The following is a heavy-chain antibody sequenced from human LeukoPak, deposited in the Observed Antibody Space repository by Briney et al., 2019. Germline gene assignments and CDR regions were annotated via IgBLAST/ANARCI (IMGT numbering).Heavy chain of an antibody. CDR1: GGSISSYY. J-gene: IGHJ5*02. Sequence: PSETLSLTCTVSGGSISSYYWSWIRQPPGKGLEWIGYIYYSGSTNYNPSLKSRVTISVDTSKNQFSLKLSSVTAADTAVYYCAREPRRIRRNWFDPWGQGTLVTVSS. D-gene: IGHD2-15*01. V-gene: IGHV4-59*12. CDR3: AREPRRIRRNWFDP. CDR2: IYYSGST.